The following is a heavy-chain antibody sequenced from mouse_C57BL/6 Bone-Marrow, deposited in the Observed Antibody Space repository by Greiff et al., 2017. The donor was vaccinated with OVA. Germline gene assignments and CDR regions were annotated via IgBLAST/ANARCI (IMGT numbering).Heavy chain of an antibody. CDR1: GYTFTSYW. V-gene: IGHV1-69*01. Sequence: QVQLQQPGAELVMPGASVKLSCKASGYTFTSYWMHWVKQRPGQGLEWIGEIDPSDSYTNYTQKFKGKSTLTVDKSSSTAYMQLSSLTSEYSAVYYCARRGERSFDVWGTGTTVTVSS. CDR3: ARRGERSFDV. J-gene: IGHJ1*03. CDR2: IDPSDSYT.